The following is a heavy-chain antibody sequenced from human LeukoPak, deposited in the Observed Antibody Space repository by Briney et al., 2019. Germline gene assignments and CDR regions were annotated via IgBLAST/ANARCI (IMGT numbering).Heavy chain of an antibody. D-gene: IGHD4-23*01. V-gene: IGHV1-2*02. CDR3: ARFTGGNYNWFDP. CDR2: INPNSGGT. Sequence: ASVEVSCKASGYTFTGYYMHWVRQAPGQGLEWMGWINPNSGGTNYAQKFQGRVTMTRDTSSSTAYMELSRLRSDDTAVYYCARFTGGNYNWFDPWGQGTLVTVSS. CDR1: GYTFTGYY. J-gene: IGHJ5*02.